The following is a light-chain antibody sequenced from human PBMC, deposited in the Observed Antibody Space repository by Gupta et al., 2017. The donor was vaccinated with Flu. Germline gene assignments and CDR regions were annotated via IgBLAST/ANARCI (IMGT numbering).Light chain of an antibody. J-gene: IGKJ4*01. Sequence: DIQVTQSPSTLSASVGDSVTITCRTSQSINHYLAWFQKERGKAPKLLIYKTSWLERGVPSRFSGSGYGTEFSLTISSRQPEDFASYYCQLYDNFSRMTFGGGTRVDI. CDR3: QLYDNFSRMT. CDR1: QSINHY. CDR2: KTS. V-gene: IGKV1-5*03.